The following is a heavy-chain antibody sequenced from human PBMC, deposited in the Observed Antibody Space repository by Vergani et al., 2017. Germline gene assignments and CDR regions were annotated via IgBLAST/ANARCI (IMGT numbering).Heavy chain of an antibody. CDR3: ARDPTGSGVIISYYMDV. D-gene: IGHD3-10*01. J-gene: IGHJ6*03. Sequence: QVQLVQSGAEVKKPGASVKVSCKASGYTFTGYYMHWVRQAPGQGLEWMGWINPNSGGTNYEQKFQGRVTMTREASISTAYMELSRLSSDDTAVYYCARDPTGSGVIISYYMDVWGKGTTVTVSS. V-gene: IGHV1-2*02. CDR1: GYTFTGYY. CDR2: INPNSGGT.